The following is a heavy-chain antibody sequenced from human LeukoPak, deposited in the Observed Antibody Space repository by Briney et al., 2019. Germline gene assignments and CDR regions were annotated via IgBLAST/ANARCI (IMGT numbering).Heavy chain of an antibody. V-gene: IGHV3-64D*09. CDR2: ISRNGRST. J-gene: IGHJ4*02. D-gene: IGHD6-13*01. CDR3: VRDGGASSSSGGDC. CDR1: GFTLSSYA. Sequence: GGSLRLSCSASGFTLSSYAIHWARQVPGRGLEYVSVISRNGRSTYYTDSVRGRFTISRDNSKNTVYLQMSSLRTEDTAIYYCVRDGGASSSSGGDCWGQETLVSVSS.